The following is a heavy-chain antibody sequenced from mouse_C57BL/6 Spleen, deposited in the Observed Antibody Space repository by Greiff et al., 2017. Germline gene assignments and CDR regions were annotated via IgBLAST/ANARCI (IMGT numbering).Heavy chain of an antibody. Sequence: LVESGAELVKPGASVKISCKASGYAFSSYWMNWVKQRPGKGLEWIGQIYPGDGDTNYNGKFKGKATLTADKSSSTAYMQLSSLTSEDSAVYFCARGEGGYFDYWGQGTTLTVSS. J-gene: IGHJ2*01. CDR2: IYPGDGDT. V-gene: IGHV1-80*01. CDR3: ARGEGGYFDY. CDR1: GYAFSSYW.